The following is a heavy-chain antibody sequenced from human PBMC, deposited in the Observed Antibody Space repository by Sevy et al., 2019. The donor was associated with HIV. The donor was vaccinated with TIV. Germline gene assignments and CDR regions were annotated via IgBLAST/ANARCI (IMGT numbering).Heavy chain of an antibody. J-gene: IGHJ4*02. CDR1: GGSISTTSIH. D-gene: IGHD1-26*01. V-gene: IGHV4-39*01. CDR3: ARHGHRPGYGGHIDFDY. Sequence: SETLSLTCTVSGGSISTTSIHWGWIRQTPGKGLEWIGSLYYTGSTYYNSSLKSRVTMSVDTSKNQYSLLLKSVTAADTAVYYCARHGHRPGYGGHIDFDYWGLGTLVTVSS. CDR2: LYYTGST.